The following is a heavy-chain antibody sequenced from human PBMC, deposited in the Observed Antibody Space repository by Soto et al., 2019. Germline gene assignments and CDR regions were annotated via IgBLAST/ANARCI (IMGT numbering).Heavy chain of an antibody. CDR2: IKQDGSEK. CDR3: AREECSNGVCYLADAFDI. Sequence: PRGSLRLSCAASGFTFSSYWMSWVGQAPGKGLEWVANIKQDGSEKYYVDSVKGRFTISRDNAKNSLYLQMNSLRAEDTAVYYCAREECSNGVCYLADAFDIWGQGTMVTVSS. CDR1: GFTFSSYW. J-gene: IGHJ3*02. D-gene: IGHD2-8*01. V-gene: IGHV3-7*01.